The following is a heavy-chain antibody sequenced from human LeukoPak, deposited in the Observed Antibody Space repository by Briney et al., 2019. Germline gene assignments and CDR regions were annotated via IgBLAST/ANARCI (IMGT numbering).Heavy chain of an antibody. V-gene: IGHV4-4*09. D-gene: IGHD2-15*01. CDR3: ARHVICGGGNCYGAALDY. CDR1: GGSISGFY. CDR2: IHASGTT. J-gene: IGHJ4*02. Sequence: SETLSLTCTVSGGSISGFYWSWIRQPPGKGLEWLGHIHASGTTSYSPSLKSRVTISVDSSKNHFSLKLTSVTAADTAVYYCARHVICGGGNCYGAALDYWGQGTLVTVSS.